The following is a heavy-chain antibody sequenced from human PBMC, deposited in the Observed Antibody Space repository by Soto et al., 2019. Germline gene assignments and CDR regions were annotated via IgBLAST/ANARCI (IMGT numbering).Heavy chain of an antibody. Sequence: SVKVSCKASGGTFSSYAISWVRQAPGQGLEWMGGIIPIFGTANYAQKFQGRVTITADESTSTAYMELSSLRSEDTAVYYCARERDIVVVPAAIHYGMDVWGQGTTVTVSS. CDR3: ARERDIVVVPAAIHYGMDV. CDR1: GGTFSSYA. D-gene: IGHD2-2*01. V-gene: IGHV1-69*13. J-gene: IGHJ6*02. CDR2: IIPIFGTA.